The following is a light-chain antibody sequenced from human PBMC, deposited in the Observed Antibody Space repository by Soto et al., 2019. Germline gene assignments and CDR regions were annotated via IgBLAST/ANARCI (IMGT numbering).Light chain of an antibody. CDR1: SNVVGGYDY. J-gene: IGLJ1*01. CDR3: CSYAGTYSYV. Sequence: QSALTQPRSVSGSPGQSVTISCTGTSNVVGGYDYASWYQQHPGKAPKLIIYDVSKRPSGVPDRFSGSKSGNTASLTISGLQAEDEADYYCCSYAGTYSYVFGTGTKVTVL. V-gene: IGLV2-11*01. CDR2: DVS.